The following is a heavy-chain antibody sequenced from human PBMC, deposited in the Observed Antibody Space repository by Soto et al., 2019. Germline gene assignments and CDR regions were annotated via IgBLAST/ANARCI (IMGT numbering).Heavy chain of an antibody. D-gene: IGHD6-13*01. CDR1: GDSISCYY. V-gene: IGHV4-4*07. CDR3: ARVGLTATGTGWFDP. J-gene: IGHJ5*02. CDR2: VYTSGSS. Sequence: KTSETLSLTCTVFGDSISCYYWSWIRQPAGKGLEYIGRVYTSGSSNYNPSLKSRVTMSIDTSKNQVSLKLTSVTAAGTAFYYCARVGLTATGTGWFDPWGQGTLVTVSS.